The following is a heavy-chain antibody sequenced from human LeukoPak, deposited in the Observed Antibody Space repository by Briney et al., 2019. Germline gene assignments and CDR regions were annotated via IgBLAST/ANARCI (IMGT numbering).Heavy chain of an antibody. D-gene: IGHD3-22*01. CDR2: IYYSGST. CDR3: ARRGYDSSGFD. CDR1: GGSISSYY. J-gene: IGHJ4*02. Sequence: PSGTLSLTRTVSGGSISSYYWSWIRQPPGKGLEWIGYIYYSGSTNYNPSLKSRVTISVDTSKNQFSLKLSSVTAADTAVYYCARRGYDSSGFDWGQGTLVTVSS. V-gene: IGHV4-59*01.